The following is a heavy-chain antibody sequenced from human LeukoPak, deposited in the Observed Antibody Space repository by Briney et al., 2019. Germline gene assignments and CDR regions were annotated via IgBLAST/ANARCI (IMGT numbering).Heavy chain of an antibody. V-gene: IGHV3-74*01. D-gene: IGHD5-18*01. J-gene: IGHJ4*02. CDR1: GFTFSNNW. Sequence: GGSLRLSCAASGFTFSNNWMHWVRQAPGKGLVWVSRINSNGSTTTYGDSVKGRFTISRDTAKNTLYLQMNSLRAEDTAVYYCARGYSYGYDCWGQGALVTVSS. CDR3: ARGYSYGYDC. CDR2: INSNGSTT.